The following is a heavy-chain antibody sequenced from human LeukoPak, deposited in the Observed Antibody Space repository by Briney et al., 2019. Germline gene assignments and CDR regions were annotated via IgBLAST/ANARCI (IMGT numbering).Heavy chain of an antibody. CDR2: INWNGGST. CDR1: GFTFDDYG. D-gene: IGHD3-10*01. J-gene: IGHJ6*03. Sequence: GGSLRLSCAASGFTFDDYGMSWVRQAPGKGLEWVSGINWNGGSTGYADSVKGRFTISRGNAKNSLYLQMNSLRAEDTALYYCARETWFGELSYYYYYMDVWGKGTTVTVSS. CDR3: ARETWFGELSYYYYYMDV. V-gene: IGHV3-20*04.